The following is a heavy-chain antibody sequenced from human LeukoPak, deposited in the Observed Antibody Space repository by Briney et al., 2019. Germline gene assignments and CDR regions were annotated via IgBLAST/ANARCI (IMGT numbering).Heavy chain of an antibody. J-gene: IGHJ5*02. V-gene: IGHV3-23*01. Sequence: EGSLRLSCAASGFTFSSYAMSWVRQAPGKGLEWVSAISGSGGSTYYADSVKGRFTISRDNSKNTLYLQMNSLRAEDAAVYYCAKDPDYDILTGYHRGFDPWGQGTLVTVSS. CDR3: AKDPDYDILTGYHRGFDP. D-gene: IGHD3-9*01. CDR1: GFTFSSYA. CDR2: ISGSGGST.